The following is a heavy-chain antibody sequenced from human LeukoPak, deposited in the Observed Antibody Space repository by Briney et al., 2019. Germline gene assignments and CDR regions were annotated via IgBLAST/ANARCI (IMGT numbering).Heavy chain of an antibody. Sequence: GGSLRLSCAASGFTFSNAWMSWVRQAPGRGLEWVGRIKSKTDGGTTDHAAPVKGRFTISRDDSKNTLCLQMNSLKTEDTAVYYCTTQELLWFGELFGWGQGTLVTVSS. CDR2: IKSKTDGGTT. J-gene: IGHJ4*02. CDR3: TTQELLWFGELFG. CDR1: GFTFSNAW. V-gene: IGHV3-15*01. D-gene: IGHD3-10*01.